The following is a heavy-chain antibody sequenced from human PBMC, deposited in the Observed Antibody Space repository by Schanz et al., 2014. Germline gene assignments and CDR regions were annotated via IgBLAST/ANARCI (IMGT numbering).Heavy chain of an antibody. CDR1: GGTFSSYS. V-gene: IGHV1-69*02. J-gene: IGHJ4*02. Sequence: QVQLVQSGAEVKKPGSSVKVSCKASGGTFSSYSINWVRQAPGQGLEWMGRIIPILDIANYAQKFQGRVTLSADKASSTAYMELRSLRSDDTAVYYCGRGFSRSYIDFWGQGTLITVSS. CDR2: IIPILDIA. D-gene: IGHD3-10*01. CDR3: GRGFSRSYIDF.